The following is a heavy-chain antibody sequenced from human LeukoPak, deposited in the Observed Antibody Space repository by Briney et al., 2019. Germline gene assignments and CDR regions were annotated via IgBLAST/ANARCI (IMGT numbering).Heavy chain of an antibody. V-gene: IGHV3-23*01. Sequence: QPGGSLRLSCAASGFTFSSCAMSWVRQAPGKGLEWVSAISGSGGSTYYADSVKGRFTISRDNSKNTLYLQMNSLRAEDTAVYYCAKASKRWLLERHYFDYWGQGTLVTVSS. CDR1: GFTFSSCA. D-gene: IGHD5-24*01. CDR2: ISGSGGST. CDR3: AKASKRWLLERHYFDY. J-gene: IGHJ4*02.